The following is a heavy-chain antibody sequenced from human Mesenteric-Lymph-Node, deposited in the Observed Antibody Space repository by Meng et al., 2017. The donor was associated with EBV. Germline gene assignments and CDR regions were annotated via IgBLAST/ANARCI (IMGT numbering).Heavy chain of an antibody. CDR1: GGSISSGGYY. CDR3: ARGAYEGSGSKIAD. J-gene: IGHJ4*02. Sequence: QVQLHEAGPGSVKPSQTLSLTCAVSGGSISSGGYYWTWIRQPPGKGLEWIGYMYSSGSTYYNPSLESRFAMSLDTYKNQFSLRLTSVTAADTALYYCARGAYEGSGSKIADWGQGTLVTVSS. CDR2: MYSSGST. D-gene: IGHD3-10*01. V-gene: IGHV4-30-4*01.